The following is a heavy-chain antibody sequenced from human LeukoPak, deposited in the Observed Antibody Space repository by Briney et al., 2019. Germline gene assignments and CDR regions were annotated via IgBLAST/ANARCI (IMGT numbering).Heavy chain of an antibody. V-gene: IGHV3-30*18. J-gene: IGHJ4*02. Sequence: PGRSLRLSCAASGFTFNNYGMHWVRQAPGKGLEWVAVISYDGSNKYYADSVKGRFTISRDNSKNTLYLQMNSLRAEDTAVYYCAKREPGIAAAGTFDYWGQGTLVTVSS. CDR2: ISYDGSNK. D-gene: IGHD6-13*01. CDR3: AKREPGIAAAGTFDY. CDR1: GFTFNNYG.